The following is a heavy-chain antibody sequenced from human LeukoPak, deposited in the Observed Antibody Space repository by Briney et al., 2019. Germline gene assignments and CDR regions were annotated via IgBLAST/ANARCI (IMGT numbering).Heavy chain of an antibody. CDR1: GGSISSSSYY. J-gene: IGHJ4*02. CDR2: IYYSGST. Sequence: SETLSLTCTVSGGSISSSSYYWGWIRQPPGKGLEWIGSIYYSGSTYYNPSLKSRVTISVDTSKNQFSLKLSSVTAADTAVYYCARLLMAAYFDYWGQGTLVTVSS. V-gene: IGHV4-39*01. CDR3: ARLLMAAYFDY. D-gene: IGHD5-24*01.